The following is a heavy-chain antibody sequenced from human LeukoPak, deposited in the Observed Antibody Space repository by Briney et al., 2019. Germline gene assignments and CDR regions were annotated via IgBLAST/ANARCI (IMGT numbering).Heavy chain of an antibody. V-gene: IGHV4-59*01. Sequence: PSETLSLTCTVSGGSISSYYWSWIRQPPGKGLEWIGYIYYSGSTNYNPSLKSRVTISVAPSKHQFSLKLSSVTAADTAVYYCARQSSSSIYWYFDLWGRGTLVTVSS. J-gene: IGHJ2*01. CDR3: ARQSSSSIYWYFDL. CDR2: IYYSGST. CDR1: GGSISSYY. D-gene: IGHD6-6*01.